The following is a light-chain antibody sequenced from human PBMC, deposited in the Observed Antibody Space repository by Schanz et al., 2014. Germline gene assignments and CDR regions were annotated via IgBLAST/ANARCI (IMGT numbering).Light chain of an antibody. CDR3: SSYTSSSTPYV. V-gene: IGLV2-14*01. CDR1: SSDVGGYNY. J-gene: IGLJ1*01. CDR2: DVS. Sequence: QSALTQPASVSGSPGQSITISCTGTSSDVGGYNYVSWYQQHPGKAPKLMIYDVSNRPSGVSNRFSGSKSGNTASLTISGLQADEEADYYCSSYTSSSTPYVFGTGTKLTVL.